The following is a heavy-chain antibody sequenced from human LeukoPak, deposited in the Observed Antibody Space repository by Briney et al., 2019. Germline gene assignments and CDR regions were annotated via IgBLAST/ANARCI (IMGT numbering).Heavy chain of an antibody. V-gene: IGHV3-23*01. CDR1: GFTFSSYA. Sequence: GSLRLSCAASGFTFSSYAMSWVRQAPGKGLEWVSAISGSGGSTYYADSVKGRFTISRDNSKDTLYVQMNSLRAEDTAVYYCAKDRRDTAMISYYFDYWGQGTLVTVSS. CDR2: ISGSGGST. CDR3: AKDRRDTAMISYYFDY. D-gene: IGHD5-18*01. J-gene: IGHJ4*02.